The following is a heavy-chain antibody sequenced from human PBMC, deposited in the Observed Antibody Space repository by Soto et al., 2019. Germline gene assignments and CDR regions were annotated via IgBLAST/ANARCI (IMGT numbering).Heavy chain of an antibody. D-gene: IGHD1-7*01. CDR2: IKRKVGGGTT. V-gene: IGHV3-15*01. Sequence: PVGSLRLSCAASGFIFEDSWMSWFRQAPVKGLEWVGRIKRKVGGGTTDYAAPVEGRFTISRDDSKNTLYLQMNSLKTEDTAVYFCARGNYPGDYFDHWGPGTLVTVSS. J-gene: IGHJ4*02. CDR1: GFIFEDSW. CDR3: ARGNYPGDYFDH.